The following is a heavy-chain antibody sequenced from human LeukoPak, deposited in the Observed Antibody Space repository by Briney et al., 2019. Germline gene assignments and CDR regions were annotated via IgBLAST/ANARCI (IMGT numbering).Heavy chain of an antibody. D-gene: IGHD3-16*01. J-gene: IGHJ4*02. CDR3: VKDFIGGGLMFYFDS. CDR1: GFTFDDYG. Sequence: PGGSLRLSCAASGFTFDDYGMHWVRQAPGKGLEWVSGISWNSGVIGYADSVKGRFTISRDNAKTALFLQMTSLRPDDTASYFCVKDFIGGGLMFYFDSWGQGTLVTVSS. CDR2: ISWNSGVI. V-gene: IGHV3-9*01.